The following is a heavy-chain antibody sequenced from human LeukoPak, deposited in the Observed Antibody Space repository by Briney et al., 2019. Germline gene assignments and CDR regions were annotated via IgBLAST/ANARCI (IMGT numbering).Heavy chain of an antibody. CDR2: ISTSSSDT. Sequence: GASVKVSCKTSGYTFTTYGLSWVRQAPGQGLEWMGWISTSSSDTNYAQKLQGRVTMTTDTSTSTAYMELRSLRSDDTAIYYCARAYYDYDSGGYRQYYFDSWGQGTLVTVSS. D-gene: IGHD3-16*02. V-gene: IGHV1-18*04. CDR1: GYTFTTYG. CDR3: ARAYYDYDSGGYRQYYFDS. J-gene: IGHJ4*02.